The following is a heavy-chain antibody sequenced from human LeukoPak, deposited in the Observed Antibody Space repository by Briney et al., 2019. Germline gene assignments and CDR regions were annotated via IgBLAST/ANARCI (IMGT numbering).Heavy chain of an antibody. J-gene: IGHJ6*03. Sequence: GASVKVSCKASGYTFTSYDINRVRQATGQGLEWMGWMNPNSGNTGYAQKFQGRVTITRNTSISTAYMELSSLRSEDTAVYYCARGSCSSTSCYTNYYYYYMDVWGKGTTVTVSS. CDR1: GYTFTSYD. CDR2: MNPNSGNT. CDR3: ARGSCSSTSCYTNYYYYYMDV. D-gene: IGHD2-2*02. V-gene: IGHV1-8*03.